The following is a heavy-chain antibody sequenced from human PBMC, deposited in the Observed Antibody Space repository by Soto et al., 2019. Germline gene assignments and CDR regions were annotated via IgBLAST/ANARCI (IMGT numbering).Heavy chain of an antibody. J-gene: IGHJ4*02. CDR1: GFTFSSYA. D-gene: IGHD6-13*01. Sequence: QVQLVESGGGVVQPGRSLRLSCAASGFTFSSYAMHWVRQAPGKGLEWGAVISYDGSNKYYADSVKGRFTISRDNSKNTQYMQMNSLRAEDTAVYYCARDLSAGPYAPFDYWGQGTLVTVSS. V-gene: IGHV3-30-3*01. CDR2: ISYDGSNK. CDR3: ARDLSAGPYAPFDY.